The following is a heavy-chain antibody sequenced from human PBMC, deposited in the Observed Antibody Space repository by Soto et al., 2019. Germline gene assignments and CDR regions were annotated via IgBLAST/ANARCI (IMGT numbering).Heavy chain of an antibody. V-gene: IGHV4-61*01. CDR2: IYYSGST. J-gene: IGHJ4*02. Sequence: QVQLQESGPGLVKPSETLSLTGTVCGGSVSSGSYYWSCIRQPPGKGLECIRYIYYSGSTNYNPSLKSRVTISVDTSKNQFSLKLSSVTAADTAVYYCARVSSSWGLVNYFDYWGQGTLVTVSS. D-gene: IGHD6-13*01. CDR3: ARVSSSWGLVNYFDY. CDR1: GGSVSSGSYY.